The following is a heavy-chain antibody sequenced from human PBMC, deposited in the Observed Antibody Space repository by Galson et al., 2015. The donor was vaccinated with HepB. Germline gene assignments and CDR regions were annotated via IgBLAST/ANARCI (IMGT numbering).Heavy chain of an antibody. CDR1: VFTVSSNY. CDR2: IYSGGTT. D-gene: IGHD6-19*01. CDR3: ARLPGGSGWYYFDY. J-gene: IGHJ4*02. V-gene: IGHV3-53*01. Sequence: SLRLSFAVSVFTVSSNYMSWVRQAPGKGLEWVSVIYSGGTTYYADSVKGRFTISRDNSKNTLYLQMNSLRAEDTAVYYCARLPGGSGWYYFDYWGQGTLVTVSS.